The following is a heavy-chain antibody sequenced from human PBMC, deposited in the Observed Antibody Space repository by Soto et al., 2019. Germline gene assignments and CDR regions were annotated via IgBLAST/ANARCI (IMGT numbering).Heavy chain of an antibody. J-gene: IGHJ6*04. CDR3: ARRGGNAHYYYYGMDV. CDR2: ISAYNGNT. D-gene: IGHD3-10*01. V-gene: IGHV1-18*01. Sequence: ASVKVSCKASGYTFTSYGISWVRQAPGQGLEWMGWISAYNGNTNYAQKLQGRVTMTTDTSSSTAYMELRSLRSDDTAVYYCARRGGNAHYYYYGMDVWGKGTTVTVSS. CDR1: GYTFTSYG.